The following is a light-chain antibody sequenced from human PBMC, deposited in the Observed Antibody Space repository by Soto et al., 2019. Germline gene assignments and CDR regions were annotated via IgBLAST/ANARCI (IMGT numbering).Light chain of an antibody. CDR1: QSISGA. J-gene: IGKJ1*01. CDR2: GAS. V-gene: IGKV3-15*01. CDR3: QQYNNWPWT. Sequence: VMTQSAATLSVSPGGRATLSCRASQSISGALAWYQQKPGQAPRLLIYGASTRATSFPARFSGSGSGTDFTLTISSLQSEDFAVYYCQQYNNWPWTFGQGTKVDIK.